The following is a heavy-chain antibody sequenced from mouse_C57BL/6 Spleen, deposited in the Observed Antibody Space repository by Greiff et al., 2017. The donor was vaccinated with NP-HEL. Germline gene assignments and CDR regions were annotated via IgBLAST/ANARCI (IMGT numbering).Heavy chain of an antibody. CDR3: ARPYDDDSYWYFDV. CDR1: GYTFTDYY. Sequence: VQLQQSGPVLVKPGASVKMSCKASGYTFTDYYMNWVKQSHGKSLEWIGVINPYNGGTSYNQKFKGKATLTVDKSSSTAYMELNSLTSEDSAVYYCARPYDDDSYWYFDVWGTGTTVTVSS. D-gene: IGHD2-4*01. V-gene: IGHV1-19*01. CDR2: INPYNGGT. J-gene: IGHJ1*03.